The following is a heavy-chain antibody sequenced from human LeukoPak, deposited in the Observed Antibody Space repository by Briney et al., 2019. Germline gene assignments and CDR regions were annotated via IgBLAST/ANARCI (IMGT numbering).Heavy chain of an antibody. D-gene: IGHD6-13*01. CDR1: GYTFTGDY. Sequence: ASVKVSCKASGYTFTGDYMHWVRQAPGQGLEWMGRINPNSGGTNYAQKLQGRVTMTTDTSTSTAYMELRSLRSDDTAVYYCARDRGAGTGLADYWGQGTLVTVSS. J-gene: IGHJ4*02. V-gene: IGHV1-2*06. CDR3: ARDRGAGTGLADY. CDR2: INPNSGGT.